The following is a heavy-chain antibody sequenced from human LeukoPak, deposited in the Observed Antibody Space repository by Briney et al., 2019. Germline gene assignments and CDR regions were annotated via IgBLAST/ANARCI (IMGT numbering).Heavy chain of an antibody. CDR1: GYTFTGYY. J-gene: IGHJ4*02. D-gene: IGHD1-26*01. Sequence: RWASVKVSCKASGYTFTGYYMHWVRQAPGQGLEWMGWINPNSGGTNYAQKFQGRVTMTRDTSISTAYMELSRLRSDDTAVYYCARGGSGSYPYYFDYWGQGTLVTVSS. V-gene: IGHV1-2*02. CDR3: ARGGSGSYPYYFDY. CDR2: INPNSGGT.